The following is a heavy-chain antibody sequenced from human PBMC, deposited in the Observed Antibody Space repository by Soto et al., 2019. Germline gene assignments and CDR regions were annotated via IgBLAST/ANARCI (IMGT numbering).Heavy chain of an antibody. CDR2: ISYDGSNK. J-gene: IGHJ1*01. CDR3: AKDGDSSAFQH. Sequence: QPGGSLRLSCAASGFTFSSYGMHWVRQAPGKGLEWVAVISYDGSNKYYADSVKGRFTISRDNSKNTLYLQMNSLRAEDTAVYYCAKDGDSSAFQHWGQGTLVTVSS. CDR1: GFTFSSYG. V-gene: IGHV3-30*18. D-gene: IGHD3-22*01.